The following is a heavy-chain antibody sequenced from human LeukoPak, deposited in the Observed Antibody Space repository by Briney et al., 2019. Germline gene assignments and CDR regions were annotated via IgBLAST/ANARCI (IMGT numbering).Heavy chain of an antibody. Sequence: PSETLSLTCAVYGGSSSTYYWSWIRQSPGKGLEWIAEINHRGDTNYNPSVKSRVTISVDTSKNQLSLKLSSVTAADTAVYYCARGSIVGALSFDNWGQGTLVAVSS. CDR2: INHRGDT. CDR3: ARGSIVGALSFDN. V-gene: IGHV4-34*01. D-gene: IGHD1-26*01. CDR1: GGSSSTYY. J-gene: IGHJ4*02.